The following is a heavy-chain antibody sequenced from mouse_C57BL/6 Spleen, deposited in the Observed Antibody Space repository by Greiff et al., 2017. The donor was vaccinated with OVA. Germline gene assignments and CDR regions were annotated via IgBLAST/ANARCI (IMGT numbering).Heavy chain of an antibody. Sequence: QVQLQQPGAELVMPGASVKLSCKASGYTFTSYWMHWVKQRPGQGLEWIGEIDPSDSYTNYNQKFKGKSTLTVDTSSSTSYMQLSSLTSEDSAVYYCVRISTVVDYWYFDVWGTGTTVTVSS. D-gene: IGHD1-1*01. CDR2: IDPSDSYT. J-gene: IGHJ1*03. CDR1: GYTFTSYW. CDR3: VRISTVVDYWYFDV. V-gene: IGHV1-69*01.